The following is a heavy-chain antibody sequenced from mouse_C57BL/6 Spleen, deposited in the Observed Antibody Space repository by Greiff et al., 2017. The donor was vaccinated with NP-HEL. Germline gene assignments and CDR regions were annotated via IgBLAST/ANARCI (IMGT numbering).Heavy chain of an antibody. CDR3: ARTAQAQDYAMDY. CDR2: IYPGSGNT. CDR1: GYTFTDYY. V-gene: IGHV1-76*01. D-gene: IGHD3-2*02. J-gene: IGHJ4*01. Sequence: QVQLQQSGAELVRPGASVKLSCKASGYTFTDYYINWVKQRPGQGLEWIARIYPGSGNTYYNEKFKGKATLTAEKSSSTAYMQLSSLTSEDSAVYFCARTAQAQDYAMDYWGQGTSVTVSS.